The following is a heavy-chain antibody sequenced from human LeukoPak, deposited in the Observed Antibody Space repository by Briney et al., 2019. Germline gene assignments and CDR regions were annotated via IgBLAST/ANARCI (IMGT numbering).Heavy chain of an antibody. CDR2: IYYTGST. D-gene: IGHD1-14*01. Sequence: PSETLSLTCTVSGGSISSRSYYWVWIRQPPGEGLEWIATIYYTGSTSYNPSLKSRVTISVDTSKNQFSLRLSSVTAADTAVYYCARVTGDKSDLHYWGQGTLVTVSS. CDR3: ARVTGDKSDLHY. V-gene: IGHV4-39*01. J-gene: IGHJ4*02. CDR1: GGSISSRSYY.